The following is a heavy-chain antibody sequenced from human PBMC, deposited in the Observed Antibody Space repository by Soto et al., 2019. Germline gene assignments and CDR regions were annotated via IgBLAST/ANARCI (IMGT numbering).Heavy chain of an antibody. D-gene: IGHD6-19*01. CDR2: INHSGST. Sequence: QVQLQQWGAGLLKPSETLSLTCAVYGGSFSGYYWSWIRQPPGKGLEWIGEINHSGSTNYNPPLKSRVTISVDTSKNHFSLKLSSVTAADTAVYYCARSSGWYGIDYWGQGTLVTVSS. J-gene: IGHJ4*02. CDR1: GGSFSGYY. CDR3: ARSSGWYGIDY. V-gene: IGHV4-34*01.